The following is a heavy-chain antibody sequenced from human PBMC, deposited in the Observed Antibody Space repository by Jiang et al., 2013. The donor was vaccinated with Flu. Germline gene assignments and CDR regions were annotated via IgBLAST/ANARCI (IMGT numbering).Heavy chain of an antibody. CDR3: TRVRETGPPL. J-gene: IGHJ2*01. CDR1: GYTFTSFG. V-gene: IGHV1-18*04. D-gene: IGHD3-9*01. Sequence: SGAEVKKPGASVKVSCKASGYTFTSFGINWVRQAPGQGLEWVGWISASSGDTKHAQNFQGRVTLTTDSSTNTAYMELRSLRSDDTAMYYCTRVRETGPPLW. CDR2: ISASSGDT.